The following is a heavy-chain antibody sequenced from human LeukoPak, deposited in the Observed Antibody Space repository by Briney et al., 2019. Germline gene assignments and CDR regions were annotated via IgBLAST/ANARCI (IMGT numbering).Heavy chain of an antibody. CDR1: GGSISSYY. J-gene: IGHJ5*02. D-gene: IGHD6-13*01. Sequence: SETLSLTCTVSGGSISSYYWSWIRQPPGKGLEWIGYIYYSGSTNYNPSLKSRVTISVDTSKNQFSLKLSSVTAADTAVYYCAREKPLSGYSSSWYGPNWFDPWGQGTLATVSS. CDR3: AREKPLSGYSSSWYGPNWFDP. V-gene: IGHV4-59*01. CDR2: IYYSGST.